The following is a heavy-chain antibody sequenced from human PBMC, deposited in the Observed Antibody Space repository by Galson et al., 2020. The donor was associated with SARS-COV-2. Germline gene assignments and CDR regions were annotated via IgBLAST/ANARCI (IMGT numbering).Heavy chain of an antibody. CDR3: ARAPYCTNGVCHFDY. Sequence: SETLSLTCAVSGGSISSGGYSWSWIRQPPGKGLEWIGYIYHSGSTYYNPSLKSRVTISVDRSKNQFSLKLSSVTAADTAVYYCARAPYCTNGVCHFDYWGQGTLVTVSS. CDR1: GGSISSGGYS. CDR2: IYHSGST. V-gene: IGHV4-30-2*01. D-gene: IGHD2-8*01. J-gene: IGHJ4*02.